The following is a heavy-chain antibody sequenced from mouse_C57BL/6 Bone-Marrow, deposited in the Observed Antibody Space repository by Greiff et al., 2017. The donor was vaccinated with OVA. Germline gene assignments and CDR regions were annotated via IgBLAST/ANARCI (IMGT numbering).Heavy chain of an antibody. Sequence: VQRVESGPGLVQPSQSLSITCTVSGFSLTSYGVHWVRQPPGKGLEWLGVIWRGGSTDYNAAFISRLSISKDNSKSQVFFKMNSLQADDTAIYYCAKKGGSTMVTTTSMDYWGQGTSVTVSS. J-gene: IGHJ4*01. V-gene: IGHV2-4*01. CDR3: AKKGGSTMVTTTSMDY. CDR2: IWRGGST. CDR1: GFSLTSYG. D-gene: IGHD2-2*01.